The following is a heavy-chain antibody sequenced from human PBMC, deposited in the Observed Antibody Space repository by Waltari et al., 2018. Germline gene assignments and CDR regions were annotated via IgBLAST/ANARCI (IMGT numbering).Heavy chain of an antibody. D-gene: IGHD4-17*01. CDR2: IYHVGST. Sequence: QVQLQESGPGLVKPSETLSLTCPVSGYSISSGYYWGWVRQPPGKGLEWIGSIYHVGSTYYNPSLKSRVTISVDTSKNQFSLKLSSVTAADTAVYYCARDSTVTDWFDPWGQGTLVTVSS. V-gene: IGHV4-38-2*02. CDR3: ARDSTVTDWFDP. CDR1: GYSISSGYY. J-gene: IGHJ5*02.